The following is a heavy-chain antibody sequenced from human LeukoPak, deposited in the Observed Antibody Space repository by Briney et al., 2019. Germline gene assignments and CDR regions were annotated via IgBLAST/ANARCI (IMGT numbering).Heavy chain of an antibody. Sequence: GGSLRLSCAASGFTFSSYTIHWVRQAPGKGLEWGTLISHDGRNKNYADSVKGRFTISRDNSKKTLYLEVNSLRPEDTAVYYCARGSHQDYFGSMTYLFDYWGQGILVTVSS. CDR2: ISHDGRNK. V-gene: IGHV3-30*04. CDR1: GFTFSSYT. J-gene: IGHJ4*02. CDR3: ARGSHQDYFGSMTYLFDY. D-gene: IGHD3-10*01.